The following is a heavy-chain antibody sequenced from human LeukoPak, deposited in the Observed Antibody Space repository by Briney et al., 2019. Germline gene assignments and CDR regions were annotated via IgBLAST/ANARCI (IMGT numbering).Heavy chain of an antibody. Sequence: GGSLRLSCAASGFTFSSYSMNWVRQAPGKGLEWVSSISSSSSYIYYADSVKGRFTISRDNAKNSLYLQMNSLRAEDTAVYYCARGDCSGGSWYYYYYGMDVWGKGTTVTVSS. V-gene: IGHV3-21*01. J-gene: IGHJ6*04. CDR1: GFTFSSYS. CDR2: ISSSSSYI. D-gene: IGHD2-15*01. CDR3: ARGDCSGGSWYYYYYGMDV.